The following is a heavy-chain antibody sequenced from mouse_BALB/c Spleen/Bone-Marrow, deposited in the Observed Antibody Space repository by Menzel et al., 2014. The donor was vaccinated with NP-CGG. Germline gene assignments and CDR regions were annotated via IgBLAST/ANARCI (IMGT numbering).Heavy chain of an antibody. D-gene: IGHD3-1*01. V-gene: IGHV1-9*01. CDR2: ILPGSGST. J-gene: IGHJ1*01. Sequence: QVQLQQPGAELMKPGASVKISCKATGYTFSSYWIEWVKQRPGHGLEWIGEILPGSGSTNYNEKFKGKATFTADTSSNPPSLHPSTLTSEASAFYFCAKGGARAGYCYFDVWGAGTTVTVSS. CDR1: GYTFSSYW. CDR3: AKGGARAGYCYFDV.